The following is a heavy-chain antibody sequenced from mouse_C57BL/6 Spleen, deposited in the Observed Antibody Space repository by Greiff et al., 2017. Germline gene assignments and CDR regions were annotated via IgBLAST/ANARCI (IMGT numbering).Heavy chain of an antibody. CDR2: IRLKSDNYAT. Sequence: EVKVEESGGGLVQPGGSMKLSCVASGFTFSNDWMNWVRQSPEKGLEWVAQIRLKSDNYATHYAESVKGRFTISRDDSKSSVYLQMNNLRAEDTGIYYCTDWFAYWGQGTLVTVSA. CDR3: TDWFAY. CDR1: GFTFSNDW. V-gene: IGHV6-3*01. J-gene: IGHJ3*01.